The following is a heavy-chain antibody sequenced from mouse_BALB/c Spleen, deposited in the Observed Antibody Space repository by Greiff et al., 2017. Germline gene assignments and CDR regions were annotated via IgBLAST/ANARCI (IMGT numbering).Heavy chain of an antibody. D-gene: IGHD1-2*01. J-gene: IGHJ3*01. V-gene: IGHV3-2*02. Sequence: EVMLVESGPGLVKPSQSLSLTCTVTGYSITSDYAWNWIRQFPGNKLEWMGYISYSGSTSYNPSLKSRISITRDTSKNQFFLQLNSVTTEDTATYYCARRTLRRLRGFAYWGQGTLVTVSA. CDR1: GYSITSDYA. CDR2: ISYSGST. CDR3: ARRTLRRLRGFAY.